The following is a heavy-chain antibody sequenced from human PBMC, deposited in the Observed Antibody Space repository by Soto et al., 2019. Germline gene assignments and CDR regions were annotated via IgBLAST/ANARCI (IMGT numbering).Heavy chain of an antibody. CDR1: GFTFSSYW. CDR2: IKSDGIGT. V-gene: IGHV3-74*01. J-gene: IGHJ4*02. CDR3: ARGDGDYYDGNGYLGRH. Sequence: EVQLVESGGGSVQPGGSLRLSCAASGFTFSSYWMHWVRQAPGKGLVWVSRIKSDGIGTYYADSVKVRLTISRDNAKNTLYLQMNSLRAEDTAVYYCARGDGDYYDGNGYLGRHWGQGTLVTVSS. D-gene: IGHD3-22*01.